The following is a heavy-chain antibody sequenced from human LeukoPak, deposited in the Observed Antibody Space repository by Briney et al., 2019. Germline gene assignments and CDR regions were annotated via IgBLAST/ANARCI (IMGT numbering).Heavy chain of an antibody. V-gene: IGHV4-38-2*02. J-gene: IGHJ4*02. CDR3: ARGGWNKFDY. CDR1: GYSIRSGYY. D-gene: IGHD3-22*01. Sequence: SSETLSLTCTVSGYSIRSGYYWGWIRQPPGKGLEWIGSIYHSGSTYYNPSLRSRVTMSVDTSKNQFSLKLSSVTAADTAVYYCARGGWNKFDYWGQGTLVTVSS. CDR2: IYHSGST.